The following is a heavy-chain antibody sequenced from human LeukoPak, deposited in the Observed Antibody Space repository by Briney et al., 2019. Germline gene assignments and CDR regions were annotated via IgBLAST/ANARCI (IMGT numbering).Heavy chain of an antibody. CDR1: GFAFSTYA. J-gene: IGHJ3*02. Sequence: PGGSLRLSCAASGFAFSTYAMTWVRQAPGKGLEWVSAISGSGDSTYYANSVKGRFTISRDNSKNTLYLQMNSLRAKDTAVYYCARARPPDSDAFDIWGQGTMVTVSS. CDR2: ISGSGDST. CDR3: ARARPPDSDAFDI. D-gene: IGHD1-14*01. V-gene: IGHV3-23*01.